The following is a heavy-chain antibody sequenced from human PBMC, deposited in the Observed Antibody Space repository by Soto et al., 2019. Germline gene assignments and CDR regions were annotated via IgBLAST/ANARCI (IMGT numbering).Heavy chain of an antibody. Sequence: ASVKVSCKASGYTFTSYYINWVRQATGQGLEWMGWMNPNSGNTGYAQKFQGRVTMTRNTSISTAYMELSSLRSEDTAVYYCARGLAQITIFGVVKGGMDVWGQGTTVTVSS. D-gene: IGHD3-3*01. CDR2: MNPNSGNT. J-gene: IGHJ6*02. V-gene: IGHV1-8*01. CDR3: ARGLAQITIFGVVKGGMDV. CDR1: GYTFTSYY.